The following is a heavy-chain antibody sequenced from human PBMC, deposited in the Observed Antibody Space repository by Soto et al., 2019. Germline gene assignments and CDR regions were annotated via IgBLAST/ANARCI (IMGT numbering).Heavy chain of an antibody. CDR3: ATNYGSGSTHFDF. Sequence: QVQLVQSGAEVKKPGSSVKVSCTASEGTFNSYTISWVRQAPGQGLEWMGRVVPILGMADFARKFQGRVMITADTSTNTAYMMLSSLRDDDTAVYYCATNYGSGSTHFDFWGQGTLVTVSS. J-gene: IGHJ4*02. CDR1: EGTFNSYT. CDR2: VVPILGMA. V-gene: IGHV1-69*02. D-gene: IGHD3-10*01.